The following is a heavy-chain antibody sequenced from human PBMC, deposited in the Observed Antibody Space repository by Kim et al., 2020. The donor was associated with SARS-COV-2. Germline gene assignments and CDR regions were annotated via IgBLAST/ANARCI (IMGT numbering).Heavy chain of an antibody. CDR3: ARLIAASSGQSFDY. V-gene: IGHV4-39*01. Sequence: SETLSLTCTVSGGSISSSSYYWVWIRQSPGKGLEWIGSIYYSGSTYYNPSLKSRVTISVDTSKNQFSLRLSSVTAADTAVYYCARLIAASSGQSFDYWDQGTLVTVSS. J-gene: IGHJ4*02. CDR1: GGSISSSSYY. CDR2: IYYSGST. D-gene: IGHD6-13*01.